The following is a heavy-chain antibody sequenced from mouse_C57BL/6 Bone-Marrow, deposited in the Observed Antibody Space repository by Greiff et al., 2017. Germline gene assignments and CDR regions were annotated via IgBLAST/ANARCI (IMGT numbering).Heavy chain of an antibody. D-gene: IGHD2-5*01. Sequence: VKLQQPGAELEKPGASVKMSCKASGYTFTSYWITWVKQRPGQGLEWIGDIYPGSGSTNYNEKFKSKATLTVDTSSSTAYMQLSSLTSEDSAVYYCARAGYYSIFAYWGQGTLVTVSA. CDR2: IYPGSGST. V-gene: IGHV1-55*01. CDR3: ARAGYYSIFAY. J-gene: IGHJ3*01. CDR1: GYTFTSYW.